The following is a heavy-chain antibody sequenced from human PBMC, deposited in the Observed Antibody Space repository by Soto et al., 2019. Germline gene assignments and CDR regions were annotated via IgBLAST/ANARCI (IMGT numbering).Heavy chain of an antibody. Sequence: PGGSLRNSCAASGFTFSSDAMSWVREAPGEGLEWVSAISGSGGSTYYADSVKGRFTISRDNSKNTLYLQMNSLRSEDAAVYYCAIYRTYYYDSSGYYWPFDIWGQGTMVTVSS. V-gene: IGHV3-23*01. J-gene: IGHJ3*02. D-gene: IGHD3-22*01. CDR3: AIYRTYYYDSSGYYWPFDI. CDR2: ISGSGGST. CDR1: GFTFSSDA.